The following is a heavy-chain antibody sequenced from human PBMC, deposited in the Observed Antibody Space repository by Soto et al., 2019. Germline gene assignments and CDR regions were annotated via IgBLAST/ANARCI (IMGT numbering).Heavy chain of an antibody. Sequence: QVQLVQSGAEVKKPGASVKVSCKASGYTFISYAMNWVRQAPGQRLEWMGWINAGNGNTKYSQKFQGRVTITRDTSGSTGYMELSRLRSEDTAVYYCARVPGYSYGYNWGQRTLVTVSS. CDR1: GYTFISYA. CDR2: INAGNGNT. V-gene: IGHV1-3*01. D-gene: IGHD5-18*01. CDR3: ARVPGYSYGYN. J-gene: IGHJ4*02.